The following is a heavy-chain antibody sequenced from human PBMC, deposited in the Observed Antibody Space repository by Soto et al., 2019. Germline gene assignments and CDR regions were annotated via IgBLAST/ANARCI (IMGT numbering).Heavy chain of an antibody. J-gene: IGHJ4*02. CDR2: IGTSGSYI. CDR3: ASCENWRCDH. Sequence: GGSLRLSCAVSGFIFSRYSMNWVRQAPGKGLEWVSSIGTSGSYIYDTDSVKGRFTISRDNTKDSLYLQMNSLRADDTAVYYCASCENWRCDHWGQGTLVTVSS. V-gene: IGHV3-21*01. CDR1: GFIFSRYS. D-gene: IGHD1-1*01.